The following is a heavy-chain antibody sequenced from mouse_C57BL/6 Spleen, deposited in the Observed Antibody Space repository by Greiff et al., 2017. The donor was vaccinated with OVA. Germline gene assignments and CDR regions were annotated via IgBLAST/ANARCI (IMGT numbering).Heavy chain of an antibody. CDR3: ARRITTVVATYYWYFDV. D-gene: IGHD1-1*01. CDR1: GFTFSDYG. CDR2: ISSGSSTI. J-gene: IGHJ1*03. V-gene: IGHV5-17*01. Sequence: EVKVVESGGGLVKPGGSLKLSCAASGFTFSDYGMHWVRQAPEKGLEWVAYISSGSSTIYYADTVKGRFTISRDNAKNTLFLQMTSLRSEDTAMYYCARRITTVVATYYWYFDVWGTGTTVTVSS.